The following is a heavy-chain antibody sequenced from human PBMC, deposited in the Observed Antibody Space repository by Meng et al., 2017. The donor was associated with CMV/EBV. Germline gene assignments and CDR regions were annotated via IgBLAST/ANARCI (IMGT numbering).Heavy chain of an antibody. V-gene: IGHV3-30*04. CDR2: ISYDGSNK. J-gene: IGHJ6*02. Sequence: MHWVRQAPGKGLEWVAVISYDGSNKYYADSVKGRFTISRDNSKNTLYLQMNSLRAEDTAVYYCARESPEVGIFGVVSHYYYYYGMDVWGQGTTVTVSS. CDR3: ARESPEVGIFGVVSHYYYYYGMDV. D-gene: IGHD3-3*01.